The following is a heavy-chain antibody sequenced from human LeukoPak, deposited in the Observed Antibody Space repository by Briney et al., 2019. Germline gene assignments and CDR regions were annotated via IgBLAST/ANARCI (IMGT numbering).Heavy chain of an antibody. J-gene: IGHJ3*02. D-gene: IGHD3-10*01. CDR2: IWYDGSNK. CDR3: ARVGFGELFDAFDI. CDR1: GFTSSSYG. Sequence: GRSLRLSCAASGFTSSSYGMHWVRQAPGKGLEWVAVIWYDGSNKYYADSVKGRFTISRDNSKNTLYLQMNSLRAEDTAVYYCARVGFGELFDAFDIWGQGTMVTVSS. V-gene: IGHV3-33*01.